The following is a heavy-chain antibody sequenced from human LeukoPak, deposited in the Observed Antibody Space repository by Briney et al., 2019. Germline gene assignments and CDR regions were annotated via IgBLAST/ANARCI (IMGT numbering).Heavy chain of an antibody. CDR2: ISRTGNYI. CDR1: GYTFSRYN. D-gene: IGHD2-15*01. CDR3: ARVLETDCSGGSCYSGLDY. J-gene: IGHJ4*02. Sequence: GGSLRLSCAASGYTFSRYNMNWVRQAPGKGLEWVSSISRTGNYIYYADSVKGRFTISRDNAQNSLFLQMNSLRVEDTAVYYCARVLETDCSGGSCYSGLDYWGQGTLVTVSS. V-gene: IGHV3-21*01.